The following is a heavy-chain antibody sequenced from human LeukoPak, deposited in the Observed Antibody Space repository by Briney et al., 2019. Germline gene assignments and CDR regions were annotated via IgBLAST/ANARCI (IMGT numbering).Heavy chain of an antibody. Sequence: SETLSLTCTVSGGSISSGGYYWSWIRQHPGTGLEWIGYIYYSGSTYYNPSLKSRVTISVDTSKNQFSLKLSSVTAADTAVYYCARGFDGGHLFDYWGQGTLVTVSS. CDR3: ARGFDGGHLFDY. CDR2: IYYSGST. CDR1: GGSISSGGYY. V-gene: IGHV4-31*03. D-gene: IGHD4-23*01. J-gene: IGHJ4*02.